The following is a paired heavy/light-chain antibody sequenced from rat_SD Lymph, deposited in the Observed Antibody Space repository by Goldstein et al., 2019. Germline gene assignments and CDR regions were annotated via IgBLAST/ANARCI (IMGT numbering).Heavy chain of an antibody. V-gene: IGHV5-34*01. J-gene: IGHJ2*01. Sequence: EVQLVESGGGLVQPGRSLKLSCVASGFTFSNYGMNWIRQAPGKGLEWVAYISSGSSYIYYAETVKGRFTISRDNAKNTLYLQMTSLRSEDTALYYCAREGHSGYGSYYFDYWGQGVMVTVSS. CDR1: GFTFSNYG. CDR3: AREGHSGYGSYYFDY. D-gene: IGHD4-3*01. CDR2: ISSGSSYI.
Light chain of an antibody. V-gene: IGKV2S27*01. CDR1: QSLLDSDGDTY. CDR3: MQATHAPFT. J-gene: IGKJ4*01. CDR2: SVS. Sequence: DVVLTQTPPTLSATIGQSVSISCRSSQSLLDSDGDTYLNWLLQRPGQSPQLLIYSVSNLESGVPNRFSGSGSETDFTLKISGVEAEDLGVYYCMQATHAPFTFGSGTKLEIK.